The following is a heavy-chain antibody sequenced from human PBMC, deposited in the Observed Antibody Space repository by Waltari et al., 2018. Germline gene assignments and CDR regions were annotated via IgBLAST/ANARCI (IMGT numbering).Heavy chain of an antibody. Sequence: EVQRVESGGGLVQPGGSLRLSCAASGLPFRNYWMHWVRQAPGKGLVWVSRINGDGGSTSYADFAKGRFTISRDNANNMLYLQMNSLRAEDTAVYYCTRTRYCRTTSCQVDWFDPWGQGTLVTVSS. CDR3: TRTRYCRTTSCQVDWFDP. V-gene: IGHV3-74*01. CDR1: GLPFRNYW. D-gene: IGHD2-2*01. J-gene: IGHJ5*02. CDR2: INGDGGST.